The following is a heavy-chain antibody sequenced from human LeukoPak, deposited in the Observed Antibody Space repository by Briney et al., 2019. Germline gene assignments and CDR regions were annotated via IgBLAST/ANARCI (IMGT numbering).Heavy chain of an antibody. V-gene: IGHV7-4-1*02. J-gene: IGHJ5*02. D-gene: IGHD6-13*01. CDR3: AREGIAAAGINWFDP. CDR2: INTNTGNP. CDR1: GYTFTSYA. Sequence: ASVKVSCKASGYTFTSYAMNWVRQAPGQGLEWMGWINTNTGNPTCAQGFTGRFVFSLDTSVSTAYLQISSLKAEDTAVYYCAREGIAAAGINWFDPWGQGTLVTVSS.